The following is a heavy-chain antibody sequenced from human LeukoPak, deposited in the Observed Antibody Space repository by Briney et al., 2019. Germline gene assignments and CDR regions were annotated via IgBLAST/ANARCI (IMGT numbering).Heavy chain of an antibody. CDR1: GGSFSGYY. J-gene: IGHJ4*02. CDR3: ARGGVYDILTGDDLFDC. V-gene: IGHV4-34*01. CDR2: IYHSGST. D-gene: IGHD3-9*01. Sequence: SETLSLTCAVYGGSFSGYYWSWIRQPPGKGLEWIGSIYHSGSTYYNPSLKSRVTISVDTSKNQFSLKLSSVTAADTAVYYCARGGVYDILTGDDLFDCWGQGTLVTVSS.